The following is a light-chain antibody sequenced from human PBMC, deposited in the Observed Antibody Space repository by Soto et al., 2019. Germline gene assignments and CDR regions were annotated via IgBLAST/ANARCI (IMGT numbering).Light chain of an antibody. V-gene: IGKV3-20*01. CDR1: QSVPNNY. Sequence: EIVLTQSPDTLSLSPGERATISCRASQSVPNNYLAWYLQKPGQAPKVLIYAAYNRATGIPDRFSGSGSGTDFSLTIRRLVPEDFAVFYCQQYGGGPWTFGGGTKVESK. CDR2: AAY. J-gene: IGKJ1*01. CDR3: QQYGGGPWT.